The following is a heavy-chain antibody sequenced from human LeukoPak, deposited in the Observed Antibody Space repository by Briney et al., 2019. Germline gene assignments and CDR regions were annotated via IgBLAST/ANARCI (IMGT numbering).Heavy chain of an antibody. J-gene: IGHJ4*02. CDR1: GYTFTSYY. V-gene: IGHV1-46*01. Sequence: GASVKVSCKASGYTFTSYYMHWVRQAPGQGLAWMGIIKLSDGDTNYAQKFQGRVTMTRDTSTRTVYMELSSLRAEDTAVYYCARDLTGTTFFDYWGQGTLVTVSS. D-gene: IGHD1-20*01. CDR2: IKLSDGDT. CDR3: ARDLTGTTFFDY.